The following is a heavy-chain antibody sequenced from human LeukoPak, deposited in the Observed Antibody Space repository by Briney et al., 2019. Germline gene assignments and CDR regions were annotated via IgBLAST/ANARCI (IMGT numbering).Heavy chain of an antibody. CDR3: ARDQKVGATPYFGMDV. Sequence: SVKVSCKASGGTYSSYAINWVRQAPGQGLEWMGRIIPMIGALKYAQKFQGRVTITADKSTSTACMEVNSLKSEDTAVYYCARDQKVGATPYFGMDVWGRGTTVTVS. J-gene: IGHJ6*02. D-gene: IGHD1-26*01. V-gene: IGHV1-69*04. CDR2: IIPMIGAL. CDR1: GGTYSSYA.